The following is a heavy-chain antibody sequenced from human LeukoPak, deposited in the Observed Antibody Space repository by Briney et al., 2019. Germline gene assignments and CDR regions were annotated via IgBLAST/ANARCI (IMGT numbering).Heavy chain of an antibody. CDR1: GGSFTGYY. D-gene: IGHD1-7*01. Sequence: SETLSLTCAVYGGSFTGYYWSRIRQPPGKGLEWIGEINHSGSPTYNPSLKSRVTISIDTSKKHFSLNLSSVTAADTAVYYCARGSWDWNYDFDYWGQGTLVTVSS. CDR3: ARGSWDWNYDFDY. V-gene: IGHV4-34*01. CDR2: INHSGSP. J-gene: IGHJ4*02.